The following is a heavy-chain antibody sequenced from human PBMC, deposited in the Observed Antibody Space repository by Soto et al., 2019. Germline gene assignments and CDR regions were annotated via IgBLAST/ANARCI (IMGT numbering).Heavy chain of an antibody. Sequence: GASVKVSCKASGYIFSSFYINWVRQPPGQGLEWMGWTRGYSGNSKYAQKFQGRVTMTTDTSTNTGYMEMRSLTSDDTAVYYCARDIFGHVDAFDLWGQGTMVTASS. CDR3: ARDIFGHVDAFDL. D-gene: IGHD3-3*02. CDR1: GYIFSSFY. V-gene: IGHV1-18*01. J-gene: IGHJ3*01. CDR2: TRGYSGNS.